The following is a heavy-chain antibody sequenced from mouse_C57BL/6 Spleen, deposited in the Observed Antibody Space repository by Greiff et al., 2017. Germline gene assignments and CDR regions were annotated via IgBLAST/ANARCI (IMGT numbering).Heavy chain of an antibody. Sequence: EVQGVESGAELVRPGASVKLSCTASGFNIKDDYMHWVKQRPEQGLEWIGWIDPENGDTEYASKFQGKATITADTSSNTAYLQLSSLTSEDTAVYYCTRGRGYFDVWGTGTTVTVSS. CDR3: TRGRGYFDV. V-gene: IGHV14-4*01. CDR1: GFNIKDDY. J-gene: IGHJ1*03. CDR2: IDPENGDT.